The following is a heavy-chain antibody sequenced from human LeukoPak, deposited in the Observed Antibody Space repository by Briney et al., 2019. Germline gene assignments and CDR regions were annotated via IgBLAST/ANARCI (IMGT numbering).Heavy chain of an antibody. D-gene: IGHD6-19*01. CDR2: IYYSGST. V-gene: IGHV4-59*01. CDR3: ARGVTGTVFWFDP. Sequence: SETLSLTCTVSGGSIKNYYWSWIRQPPGKGLEWIGYIYYSGSTNYNPSLKSRVTILVDTSKNQVSLKLSSMTAADTAVYHCARGVTGTVFWFDPWGQGTLVTVSS. J-gene: IGHJ5*02. CDR1: GGSIKNYY.